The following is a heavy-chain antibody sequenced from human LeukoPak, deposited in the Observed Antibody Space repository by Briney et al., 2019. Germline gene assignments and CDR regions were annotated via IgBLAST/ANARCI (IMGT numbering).Heavy chain of an antibody. V-gene: IGHV3-11*06. CDR1: GFTFSDYY. CDR2: ISISISYT. J-gene: IGHJ3*02. CDR3: AREAEYCSGGSCYGDAFDI. D-gene: IGHD2-15*01. Sequence: GGSLRLSCAASGFTFSDYYMSWIRHAPGKGLEWVSYISISISYTNYADSVKGRFTISRDNAKNSPYLQMNSLRAEDTSVYYCAREAEYCSGGSCYGDAFDIWGQGTMVTVSS.